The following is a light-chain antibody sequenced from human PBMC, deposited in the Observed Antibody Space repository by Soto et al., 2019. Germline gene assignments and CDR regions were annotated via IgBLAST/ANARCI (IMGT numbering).Light chain of an antibody. CDR1: QDISTW. CDR3: QQGNSFPLT. CDR2: GAS. J-gene: IGKJ4*01. Sequence: DIQMTQSPSFVSASVGDRVTLTCRASQDISTWLAWYQQKPGKAPKLLIYGASSFQSGVPSRFRGSGSGREFTLTINSLQPEDFATYCCQQGNSFPLTFGGGTKVEI. V-gene: IGKV1-12*01.